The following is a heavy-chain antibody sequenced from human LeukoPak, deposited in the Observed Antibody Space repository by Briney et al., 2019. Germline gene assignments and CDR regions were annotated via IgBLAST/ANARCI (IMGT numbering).Heavy chain of an antibody. V-gene: IGHV4-34*01. CDR1: GESFSGYF. CDR3: ARVYCTNDICYRVNLFDP. CDR2: INRNGTT. D-gene: IGHD2-8*01. Sequence: PSETLSLTCAVSGESFSGYFWSWIRQSPRTGGEWIGEINRNGTTNYNPSLNSRVTISIDTSKNQFSLKLTSVTATDTAVYYCARVYCTNDICYRVNLFDPWGQGTLVTVSS. J-gene: IGHJ5*02.